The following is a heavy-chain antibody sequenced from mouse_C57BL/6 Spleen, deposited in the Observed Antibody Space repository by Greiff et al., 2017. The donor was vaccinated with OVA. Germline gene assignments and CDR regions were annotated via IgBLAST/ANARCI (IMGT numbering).Heavy chain of an antibody. CDR1: GYTFTDYN. V-gene: IGHV1-18*01. Sequence: VQLQQSGPELVKPGASVKIPCKASGYTFTDYNMDWVKQSHGQSLEWIGDINPNNGGTIYNQKFKGKATLTVDKSSSTAYMELRSLTSEDTAVYYCARRGLYYDYLFDYWGQGTTLTVSS. CDR2: INPNNGGT. CDR3: ARRGLYYDYLFDY. D-gene: IGHD2-4*01. J-gene: IGHJ2*01.